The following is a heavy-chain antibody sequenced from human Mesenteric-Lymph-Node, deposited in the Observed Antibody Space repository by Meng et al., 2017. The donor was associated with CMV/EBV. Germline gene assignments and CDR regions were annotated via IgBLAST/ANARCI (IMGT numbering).Heavy chain of an antibody. CDR1: GFTLSNYG. Sequence: GGSLRLSCAATGFTLSNYGMHWVRQAPGKGLEWVANIKQDGSEKYYVDSVKGRFTISRDNAKNSLYLQMNSLRAEDTAVYYCARTRTYYYYGMDVWGQGTTVTVSS. V-gene: IGHV3-7*01. D-gene: IGHD3/OR15-3a*01. J-gene: IGHJ6*02. CDR3: ARTRTYYYYGMDV. CDR2: IKQDGSEK.